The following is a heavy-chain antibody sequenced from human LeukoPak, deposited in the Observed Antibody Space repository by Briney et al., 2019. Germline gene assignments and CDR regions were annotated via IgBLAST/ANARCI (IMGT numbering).Heavy chain of an antibody. CDR1: GFTFDDYA. CDR2: ISYNSDTI. D-gene: IGHD2-21*02. Sequence: GGSLRLSCAASGFTFDDYAMHWVRQAPGKGLEWVSGISYNSDTIAYADSVKGRFTISRDNAKNSLYLQMNSLRAEDTALYYCAKDYCGGVCYSGWYFDLWGGGTLVTVS. CDR3: AKDYCGGVCYSGWYFDL. V-gene: IGHV3-9*01. J-gene: IGHJ2*01.